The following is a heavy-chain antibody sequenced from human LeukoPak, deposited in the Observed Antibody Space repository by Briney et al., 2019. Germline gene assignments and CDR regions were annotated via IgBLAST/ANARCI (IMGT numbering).Heavy chain of an antibody. CDR1: GGTFSSYA. CDR3: ARGTTMLVVVSIDY. V-gene: IGHV1-69*05. D-gene: IGHD3-22*01. Sequence: SVKVSCKASGGTFSSYAISWVRQAPGQGLEWMGGIIPVFGTANSAQKFQGRVTITTDESTSTAYMELSSLRSEDTAVYYCARGTTMLVVVSIDYWGQRTLVTVSS. CDR2: IIPVFGTA. J-gene: IGHJ4*02.